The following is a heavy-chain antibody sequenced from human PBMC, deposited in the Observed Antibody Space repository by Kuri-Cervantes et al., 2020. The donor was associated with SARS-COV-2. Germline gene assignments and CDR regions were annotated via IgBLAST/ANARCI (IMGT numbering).Heavy chain of an antibody. D-gene: IGHD2-2*01. Sequence: GESLKISCAASGFTFSSYSMNWVRQAPGKGLEWVSVIYSGGSTYYADSVKGRFTISRDNSKNTLYLQTNSLRAEDTAVYYCARDRGYCSSTSCFFDYWGQGTLVTVSS. J-gene: IGHJ4*02. CDR1: GFTFSSYS. V-gene: IGHV3-66*02. CDR3: ARDRGYCSSTSCFFDY. CDR2: IYSGGST.